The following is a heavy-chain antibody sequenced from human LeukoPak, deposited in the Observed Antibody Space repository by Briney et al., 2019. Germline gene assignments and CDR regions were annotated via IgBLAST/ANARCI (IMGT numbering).Heavy chain of an antibody. CDR3: ARCPDYYGMDV. V-gene: IGHV4-39*01. J-gene: IGHJ6*02. CDR1: GASISSSSYY. Sequence: PETLSLTCTVSGASISSSSYYWGWIRQPPGKGLEWIGSLYYSESTYYNRSLKSRVTISVDTSKKQFSLKLSSVTDADTAVYYCARCPDYYGMDVWGQGTTVTVSS. CDR2: LYYSEST.